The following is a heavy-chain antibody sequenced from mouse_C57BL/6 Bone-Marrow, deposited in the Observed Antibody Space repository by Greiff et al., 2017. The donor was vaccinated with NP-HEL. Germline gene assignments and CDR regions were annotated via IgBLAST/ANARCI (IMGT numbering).Heavy chain of an antibody. CDR1: GYTFTSYW. D-gene: IGHD2-4*01. V-gene: IGHV1-61*01. Sequence: QVQLQQPGAELVRPGSSVKLSCKASGYTFTSYWMDWVKQRPGQGLEWIGNIYPSDSETHYNQKFKDKATLTVDKSSSTAYMQLSSLTSEDSAVCYCARRGENDDYDQYYYAMDYWGQGTSVTVSS. J-gene: IGHJ4*01. CDR3: ARRGENDDYDQYYYAMDY. CDR2: IYPSDSET.